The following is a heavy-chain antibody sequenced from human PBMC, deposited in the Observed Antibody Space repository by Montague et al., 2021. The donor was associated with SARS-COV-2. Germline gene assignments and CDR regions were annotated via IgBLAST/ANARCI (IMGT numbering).Heavy chain of an antibody. CDR2: IYTTGRT. D-gene: IGHD3-10*01. Sequence: TLSLTCTVSGGSISSDSYYWSWIRQPAGKGLEWIGRIYTTGRTNYNPSLKSRVTISVDTSKNQFSLKLSSVTAADTAAYYCASERAYDYGSGTYPGGFDIWGQGTMVTVSS. CDR3: ASERAYDYGSGTYPGGFDI. J-gene: IGHJ3*02. V-gene: IGHV4-61*02. CDR1: GGSISSDSYY.